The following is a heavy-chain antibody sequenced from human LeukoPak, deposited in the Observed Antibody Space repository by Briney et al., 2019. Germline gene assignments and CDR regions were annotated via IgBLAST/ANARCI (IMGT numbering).Heavy chain of an antibody. J-gene: IGHJ6*02. D-gene: IGHD3-3*01. Sequence: SETLSLNCAVYGGSFSGYYWSWIRQPPGEGLEWIGEINHSGSTNYNPSLKSRVTISVDTSKNQFSLKLSSVTAADTAVYYCARELRFLEWLDMYYYYGMDVWGQGTTVTVSS. V-gene: IGHV4-34*01. CDR3: ARELRFLEWLDMYYYYGMDV. CDR2: INHSGST. CDR1: GGSFSGYY.